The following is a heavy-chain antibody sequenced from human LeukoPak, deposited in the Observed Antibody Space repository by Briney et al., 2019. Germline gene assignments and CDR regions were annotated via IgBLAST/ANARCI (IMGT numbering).Heavy chain of an antibody. V-gene: IGHV4-59*11. D-gene: IGHD3-16*01. J-gene: IGHJ3*01. CDR3: GXGGASSXPXNV. CDR2: VSYSAYT. CDR1: GDSISSHF. Sequence: SETLSLTCTVSGDSISSHFWSWIRQPPGKGLDWIAYVSYSAYTNYNPSLISRVAISIDTYNNNFSLKLRSVTAADTAVYYCGXGGASSXPXNVWGQXXXVTV.